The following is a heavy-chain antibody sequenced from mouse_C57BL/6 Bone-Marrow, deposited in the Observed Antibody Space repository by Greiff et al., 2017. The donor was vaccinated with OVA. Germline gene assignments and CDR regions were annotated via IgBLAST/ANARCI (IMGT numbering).Heavy chain of an antibody. CDR2: IDPENGDT. Sequence: EVQLQQSGAELVRPGASVKLSCTASGFNIKDDYMHWVKQRPEQGLEWIGWIDPENGDTEYASKFQGKATMTADTSSNTAYLHVSSLTSEDTAVYYCTGFTTVVEGYWGQGTTLTVSS. V-gene: IGHV14-4*01. D-gene: IGHD1-1*01. CDR1: GFNIKDDY. CDR3: TGFTTVVEGY. J-gene: IGHJ2*01.